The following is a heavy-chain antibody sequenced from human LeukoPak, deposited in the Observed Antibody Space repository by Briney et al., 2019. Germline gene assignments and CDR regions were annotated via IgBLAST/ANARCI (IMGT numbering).Heavy chain of an antibody. D-gene: IGHD4-23*01. V-gene: IGHV3-7*01. CDR1: GFTFSSYW. J-gene: IGHJ4*02. CDR3: AREDYGGLDRY. Sequence: TGGSLRLSCAASGFTFSSYWMRWVRQAPGKGLEWVANIKQDGSEKYYVDSVKGRFTISRDNAKNSLYLQMNSLRAEDTAVYYCAREDYGGLDRYWGQGTLVTVSS. CDR2: IKQDGSEK.